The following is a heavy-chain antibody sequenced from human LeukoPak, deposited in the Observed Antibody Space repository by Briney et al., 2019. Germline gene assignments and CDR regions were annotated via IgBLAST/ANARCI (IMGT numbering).Heavy chain of an antibody. J-gene: IGHJ5*01. D-gene: IGHD1-14*01. CDR1: GFTFNSYW. Sequence: GGSLRLSCAASGFTFNSYWMHWVRQAPGKGLVWVSRSNTDGSSTSYADSVKGRFTISRDNAKNTLYLQMNSLRAEDTAVYYCARDRKAFNWFDSWGQGTLVTVSS. CDR3: ARDRKAFNWFDS. V-gene: IGHV3-74*01. CDR2: SNTDGSST.